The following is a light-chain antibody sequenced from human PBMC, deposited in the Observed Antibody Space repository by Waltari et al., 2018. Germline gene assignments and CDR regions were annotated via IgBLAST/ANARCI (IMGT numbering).Light chain of an antibody. CDR2: DVS. CDR3: CSYAGSYTVV. J-gene: IGLJ2*01. CDR1: NSDVGGDYY. V-gene: IGLV2-11*01. Sequence: QSALTQPRSVSGSPGQSVTIPFTGTNSDVGGDYYVSWFQQHPGKAPKLMIYDVSKRPSGVPDRFSGSKSGNTASLTISGLQAEDEADYYCCSYAGSYTVVFGGGTKLTVL.